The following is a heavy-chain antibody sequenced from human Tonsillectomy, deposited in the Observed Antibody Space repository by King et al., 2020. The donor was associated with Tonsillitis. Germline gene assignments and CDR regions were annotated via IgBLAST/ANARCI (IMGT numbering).Heavy chain of an antibody. Sequence: VQLVEAGGGLVKPGGSLRLSCAASGFIFSSYTMNWVRQAPGKGLEWVSSISSGSSYIYSADSVKGRFTISRDNAKNSLYLQMNSLRAEDTAVYYCARAPGHTKYYGMDVWGQGTTVTVSS. D-gene: IGHD2-2*01. CDR2: ISSGSSYI. CDR1: GFIFSSYT. CDR3: ARAPGHTKYYGMDV. J-gene: IGHJ6*02. V-gene: IGHV3-21*01.